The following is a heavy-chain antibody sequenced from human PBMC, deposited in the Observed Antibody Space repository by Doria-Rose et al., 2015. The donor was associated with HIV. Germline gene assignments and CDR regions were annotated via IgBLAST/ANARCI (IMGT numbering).Heavy chain of an antibody. CDR3: ATGVTLDY. D-gene: IGHD3-10*01. V-gene: IGHV3-21*01. Sequence: VQLVQSGGGLVRPGGSLRLSCATSGFTFSSHRINWVRQAPGKGLEWISSISSTSAYINYVDSVRGRFTISRDSARNSLYLQMDSLRAEDTAIYYCATGVTLDYWGQGTLVTVSS. J-gene: IGHJ4*02. CDR2: ISSTSAYI. CDR1: GFTFSSHR.